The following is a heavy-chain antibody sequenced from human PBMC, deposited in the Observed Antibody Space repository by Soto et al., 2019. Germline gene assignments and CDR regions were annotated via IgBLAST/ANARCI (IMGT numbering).Heavy chain of an antibody. CDR2: IIPILGIA. Sequence: GASVKVSCKASGGTFSSYTISWVRQAPGQGLEWMGRIIPILGIANYAQKFQGRVTITADKSTSTAYMELSSLRSEDTAVYYCARGRDGYNLAEYFQHWGQGTLVTVSS. J-gene: IGHJ1*01. CDR1: GGTFSSYT. CDR3: ARGRDGYNLAEYFQH. V-gene: IGHV1-69*02. D-gene: IGHD5-12*01.